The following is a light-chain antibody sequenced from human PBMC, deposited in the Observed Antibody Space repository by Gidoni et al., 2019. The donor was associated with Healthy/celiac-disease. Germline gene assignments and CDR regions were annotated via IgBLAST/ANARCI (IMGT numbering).Light chain of an antibody. V-gene: IGKV3-20*01. CDR1: QSVSSSY. CDR3: QQYGSPT. Sequence: EIVLTPSPGTLSLSPGERATLSCRASQSVSSSYLAWYQQKPGQAPRLLIYGASSRATGIPDRFSGSGSGTDFTLTISRLEPEDFAVYYCQQYGSPTFGGGTKVEIK. CDR2: GAS. J-gene: IGKJ4*01.